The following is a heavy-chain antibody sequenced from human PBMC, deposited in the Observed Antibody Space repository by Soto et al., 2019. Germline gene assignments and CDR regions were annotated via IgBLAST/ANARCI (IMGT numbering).Heavy chain of an antibody. J-gene: IGHJ6*02. CDR1: GYTFTSYG. V-gene: IGHV1-18*01. CDR2: ISAYNGNT. Sequence: QVQLVQSGAEVKKPGASVKVSCKASGYTFTSYGISWVRQAPGQGLEWMGWISAYNGNTNYAQKLQGRVTMTTDTSTRTAYMELRSLRSDDTAVYYCARVGYCISTSCYFDYYYYYGMDVWGQGTTVTVSS. CDR3: ARVGYCISTSCYFDYYYYYGMDV. D-gene: IGHD2-2*01.